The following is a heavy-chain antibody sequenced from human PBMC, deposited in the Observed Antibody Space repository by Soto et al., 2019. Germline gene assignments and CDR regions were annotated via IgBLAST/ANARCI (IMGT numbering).Heavy chain of an antibody. CDR2: INAGNGNT. CDR3: ARSYGRYSYGYGTFDY. CDR1: GYTFTSYA. Sequence: ASVKVSCKASGYTFTSYAMHWVRQAPGQRLEWMGWINAGNGNTKYSQKFQGRVTITRDTSASTAYMELSSLRSEDTAVYYCARSYGRYSYGYGTFDYWGQGTLVTVSS. J-gene: IGHJ4*02. D-gene: IGHD5-18*01. V-gene: IGHV1-3*01.